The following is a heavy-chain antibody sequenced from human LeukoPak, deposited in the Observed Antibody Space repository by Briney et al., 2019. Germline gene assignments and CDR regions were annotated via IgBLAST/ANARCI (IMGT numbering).Heavy chain of an antibody. J-gene: IGHJ4*01. CDR2: INPNSGGT. CDR3: ARMGGSSSSPFDF. Sequence: VASVKVSCKASGYTFTASYIHWVRQAPGQGLEWMGWINPNSGGTNYAQKFQVRITMTRDTSICTAYMELSRLRSDDTALYYCARMGGSSSSPFDFWGQGTLVTVSS. V-gene: IGHV1-2*02. D-gene: IGHD6-6*01. CDR1: GYTFTASY.